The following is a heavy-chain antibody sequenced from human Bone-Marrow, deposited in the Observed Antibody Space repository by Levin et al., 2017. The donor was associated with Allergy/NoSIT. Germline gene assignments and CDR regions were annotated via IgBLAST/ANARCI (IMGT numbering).Heavy chain of an antibody. CDR1: GGSFSGYY. Sequence: SETLSLTCAVYGGSFSGYYWSWIRQPPGKGLEWIGEINHSGSTNYNPSLKSRVTISVDTSKNQFSLKLSSVTAADTAVYYCARLRGGIAARHDYWGQGTLVTVSS. J-gene: IGHJ4*02. D-gene: IGHD6-6*01. V-gene: IGHV4-34*01. CDR3: ARLRGGIAARHDY. CDR2: INHSGST.